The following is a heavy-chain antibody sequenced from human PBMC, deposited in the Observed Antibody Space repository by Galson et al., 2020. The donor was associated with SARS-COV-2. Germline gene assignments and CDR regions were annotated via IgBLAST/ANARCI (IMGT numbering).Heavy chain of an antibody. CDR2: IKSKTNGGTT. J-gene: IGHJ4*02. V-gene: IGHV3-15*01. CDR3: TSQGPNDYDRRGQIDY. CDR1: GFTFSNAW. Sequence: AGGSLRLSCEASGFTFSNAWMSWVRQAPGKGLEWVGRIKSKTNGGTTDQTAAVEGRFTISRDDSKNTLYLEMNSLKTEDTAVYYCTSQGPNDYDRRGQIDYWGQGTLVTVSS. D-gene: IGHD3-22*01.